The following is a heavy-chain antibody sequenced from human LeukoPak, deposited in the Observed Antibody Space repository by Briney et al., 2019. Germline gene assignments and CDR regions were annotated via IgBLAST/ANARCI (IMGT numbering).Heavy chain of an antibody. J-gene: IGHJ6*02. D-gene: IGHD2-8*02. Sequence: PGGSLKLSCAASGFTLSGYWMHWVRQVPGQGLVWMSRIDANGGGTTYADSVKGRFAISRDNAKNTLYLQMSSLRIEDTAVYYCTRVQAGRSGLMDVWGRGTTVTVSS. CDR3: TRVQAGRSGLMDV. V-gene: IGHV3-74*01. CDR2: IDANGGGT. CDR1: GFTLSGYW.